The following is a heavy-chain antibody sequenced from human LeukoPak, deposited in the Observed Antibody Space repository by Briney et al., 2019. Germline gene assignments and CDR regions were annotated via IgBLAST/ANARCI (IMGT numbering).Heavy chain of an antibody. CDR2: ISWNSGSI. V-gene: IGHV3-9*01. CDR1: GFSFDKDW. CDR3: AKAFLATTCFDY. Sequence: GGSLRLSCTASGFSFDKDWMHWVRQAPGKGLEWVSGISWNSGSIGYADSVKGRFTISRDNAKNSLYLQMNSLRAEDTALYYCAKAFLATTCFDYWGQGTLVTVSS. J-gene: IGHJ4*02. D-gene: IGHD3-3*01.